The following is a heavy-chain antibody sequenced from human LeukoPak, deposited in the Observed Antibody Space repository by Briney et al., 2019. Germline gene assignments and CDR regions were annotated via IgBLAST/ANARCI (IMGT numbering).Heavy chain of an antibody. V-gene: IGHV3-23*01. CDR1: GFPFNHYA. CDR2: ISNGGDGT. CDR3: AKVAAGSGWCFDY. J-gene: IGHJ4*02. Sequence: PGGSLRLSCAASGFPFNHYAMTWVRQAPGKGPEWVSSISNGGDGTFYADSVKGRFTISRDNSKNTLYLQMNSLRAEDTAVYHCAKVAAGSGWCFDYWGQGTLVTVSS. D-gene: IGHD6-19*01.